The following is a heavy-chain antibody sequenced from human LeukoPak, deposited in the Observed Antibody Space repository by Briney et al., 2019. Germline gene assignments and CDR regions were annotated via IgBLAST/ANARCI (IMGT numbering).Heavy chain of an antibody. CDR3: TRADDQDFDH. D-gene: IGHD3-3*01. CDR2: TESGAGNA. Sequence: ASVKVSCKASGFTFTNSFIHWVRQGPGQGLEWMGITESGAGNASYAQKFQGRVTMARDTSTSTVYMELSSLTSDDTALYFCTRADDQDFDHWGQGTLVIVSS. J-gene: IGHJ4*02. CDR1: GFTFTNSF. V-gene: IGHV1-46*01.